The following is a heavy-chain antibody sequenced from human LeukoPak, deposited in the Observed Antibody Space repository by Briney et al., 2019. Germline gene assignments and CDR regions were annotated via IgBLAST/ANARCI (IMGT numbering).Heavy chain of an antibody. CDR3: AKVGRASWAPYYFDY. J-gene: IGHJ4*02. V-gene: IGHV3-23*01. CDR2: VSGSGTST. Sequence: GGALRLSCAASGFTFSSYAMGWVRQAPGKGLEWVSDVSGSGTSTNYADSVKGRLTSFRDNSKNTLYLQMINLRAEDTAVYYCAKVGRASWAPYYFDYWGQGTLVTVSS. D-gene: IGHD2-2*01. CDR1: GFTFSSYA.